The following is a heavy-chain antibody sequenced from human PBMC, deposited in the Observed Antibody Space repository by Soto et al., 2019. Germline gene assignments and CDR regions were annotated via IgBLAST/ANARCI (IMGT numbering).Heavy chain of an antibody. D-gene: IGHD6-13*01. V-gene: IGHV4-59*01. J-gene: IGHJ3*02. CDR2: IYYSGST. Sequence: PSETLSLTCTVSGGSISSYYWSWVRQPPGEGVEWIGYIYYSGSTKYNPSLKSRVTISVDTSKNQFSLKLSSVTAADTAVYYCARDIWGIAAAGRGVGAFDIWGQGTMVTVSS. CDR3: ARDIWGIAAAGRGVGAFDI. CDR1: GGSISSYY.